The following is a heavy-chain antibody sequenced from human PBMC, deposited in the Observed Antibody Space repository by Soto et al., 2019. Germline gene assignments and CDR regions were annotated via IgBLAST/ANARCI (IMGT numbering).Heavy chain of an antibody. J-gene: IGHJ6*04. V-gene: IGHV1-69*13. Sequence: SVKVSCKASGGTFSSYAIGWVRQAPGQGLEWVGGIIPIFGTANYAQKFQGRVTITADESTSTAYMELSSLRSEDTAVYYCARGQAVAGTPPYYYGMDVWGKGTTVTVSS. CDR1: GGTFSSYA. D-gene: IGHD6-19*01. CDR3: ARGQAVAGTPPYYYGMDV. CDR2: IIPIFGTA.